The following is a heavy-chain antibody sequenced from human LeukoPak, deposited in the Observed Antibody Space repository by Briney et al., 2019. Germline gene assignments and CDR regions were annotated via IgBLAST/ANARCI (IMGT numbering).Heavy chain of an antibody. J-gene: IGHJ4*02. CDR3: ASNRVFDY. CDR2: IYYSGST. V-gene: IGHV4-39*01. Sequence: SETLSLTCTVSGGSISSSSYYWGWIRQPPGKGLEWIGSIYYSGSTYYNPSLKSRVTISVDTSKNQFSLKLSSVTAADTAVYYCASNRVFDYWGQGTLVTVSS. CDR1: GGSISSSSYY. D-gene: IGHD3-10*01.